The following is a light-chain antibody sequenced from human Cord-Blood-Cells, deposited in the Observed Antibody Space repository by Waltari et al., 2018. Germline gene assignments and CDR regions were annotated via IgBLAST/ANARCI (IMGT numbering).Light chain of an antibody. Sequence: AIRMTQSPSSCSASTGDRVTITCRASQGISSYLAWYQQKPGKAPKLLIYAASTLPSGVPSRFSGSGFGTDFTLTISCLQSEDFATYYCQQYYSYPYSFGQGTKLEIK. CDR2: AAS. J-gene: IGKJ2*03. CDR1: QGISSY. V-gene: IGKV1-8*01. CDR3: QQYYSYPYS.